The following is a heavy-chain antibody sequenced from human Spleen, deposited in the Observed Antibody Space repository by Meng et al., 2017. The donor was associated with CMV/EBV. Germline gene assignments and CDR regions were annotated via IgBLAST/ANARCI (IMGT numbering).Heavy chain of an antibody. CDR3: ARDGEMSDFWSGYYIEEDGMDV. Sequence: GGSLRPSFSASGFTFSSYAMHWVRQAPGKGLEWVAVISYDGSNKYYADSVKGRFTISRDNSKNTLYLQMNSLRAEETAVYYCARDGEMSDFWSGYYIEEDGMDVWGQGTTVTVSS. CDR2: ISYDGSNK. J-gene: IGHJ6*02. V-gene: IGHV3-30-3*01. D-gene: IGHD3-3*01. CDR1: GFTFSSYA.